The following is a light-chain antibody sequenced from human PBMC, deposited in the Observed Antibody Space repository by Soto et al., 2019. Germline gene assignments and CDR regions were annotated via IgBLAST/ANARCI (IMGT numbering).Light chain of an antibody. CDR1: QSVGTN. V-gene: IGKV3-15*01. CDR3: QRYDDWPLT. CDR2: GAS. Sequence: EMVMTQSPATLSVSPGERVTLSCRASQSVGTNLAWYQQKPGQAPRLLIYGASNRGTGIPDRFSGSGSGTEFTLTISSLQSVDFAIYYCQRYDDWPLTFGGGTKVEIK. J-gene: IGKJ4*01.